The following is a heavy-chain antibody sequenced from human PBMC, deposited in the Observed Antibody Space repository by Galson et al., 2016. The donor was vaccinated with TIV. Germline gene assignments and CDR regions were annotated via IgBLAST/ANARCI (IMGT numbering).Heavy chain of an antibody. CDR2: IVGTGGTT. CDR3: TRRKNYGGDAFDL. Sequence: SLRLSCAASGFTFSSYAMHWVRQAPGKGLEWVSGIVGTGGTTYYADSVKGRFSISRDNSKNTLYLQMNSLRGEDTALYYCTRRKNYGGDAFDLWGQGTMVTVPS. V-gene: IGHV3-23*01. J-gene: IGHJ3*01. CDR1: GFTFSSYA. D-gene: IGHD4-23*01.